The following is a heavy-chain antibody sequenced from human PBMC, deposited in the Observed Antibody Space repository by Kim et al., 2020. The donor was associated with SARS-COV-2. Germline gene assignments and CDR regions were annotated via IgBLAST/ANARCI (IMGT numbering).Heavy chain of an antibody. CDR2: IKRDGSAT. CDR3: RYTTMARGIDY. D-gene: IGHD5-18*01. Sequence: GGSLRLSCAASGFTFSTDWMHWARQAPGKGLVWVSLIKRDGSATYYADSVKGRFTISRDNAKNTLYLQMNSLRAEDTAVYYCRYTTMARGIDYWGQGTLVTVSS. CDR1: GFTFSTDW. V-gene: IGHV3-74*01. J-gene: IGHJ4*02.